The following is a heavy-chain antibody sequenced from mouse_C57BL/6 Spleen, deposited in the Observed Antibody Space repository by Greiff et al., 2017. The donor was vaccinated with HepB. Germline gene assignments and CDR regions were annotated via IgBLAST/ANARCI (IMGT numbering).Heavy chain of an antibody. CDR1: GFTFSDYG. V-gene: IGHV5-17*01. J-gene: IGHJ4*01. D-gene: IGHD2-1*01. Sequence: EVKVVESGGGLVKPGGSLKLSCAASGFTFSDYGMHWVRQAPEKGLEWVAYISSGSSTIYYADTVKGRFTISRDNAKNTLFLQMTSLRSEDTAMYYCARNYGNYVYAMDYWGQGTSVTVSS. CDR2: ISSGSSTI. CDR3: ARNYGNYVYAMDY.